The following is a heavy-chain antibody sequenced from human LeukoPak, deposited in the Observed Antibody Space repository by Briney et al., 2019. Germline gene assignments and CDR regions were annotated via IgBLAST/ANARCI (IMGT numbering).Heavy chain of an antibody. Sequence: GGSLRLSCVASGFTFTNACMTWVRQSPGMGLEWVGRIKSNTNGGTSDYAAPVKGRFAISRDDSKNTLYLQMNGLKPEDTAMYYCTTHSVTVTGTHFWGQGALVIVSS. CDR1: GFTFTNAC. CDR3: TTHSVTVTGTHF. V-gene: IGHV3-15*07. D-gene: IGHD6-19*01. CDR2: IKSNTNGGTS. J-gene: IGHJ4*01.